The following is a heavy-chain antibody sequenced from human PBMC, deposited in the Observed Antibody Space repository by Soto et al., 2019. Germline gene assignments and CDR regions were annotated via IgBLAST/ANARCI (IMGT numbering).Heavy chain of an antibody. J-gene: IGHJ4*01. D-gene: IGHD6-19*01. CDR2: IYYDGTT. CDR3: ARVHVMVVAGSTFDY. Sequence: KASETLSLTCTVSGGSISSSAHYWSWIRQHPGKGLEWIGCIYYDGTTYHNPSLKSRVNMSVETSKSQFSLKLTSVTAADTAVYYCARVHVMVVAGSTFDYWGHGTLVTVSS. V-gene: IGHV4-31*03. CDR1: GGSISSSAHY.